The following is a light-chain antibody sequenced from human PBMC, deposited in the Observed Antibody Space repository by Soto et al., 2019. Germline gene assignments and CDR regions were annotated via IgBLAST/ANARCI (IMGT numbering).Light chain of an antibody. J-gene: IGLJ2*01. V-gene: IGLV8-61*01. CDR3: VLYMRSGISV. CDR1: SDSVSASHS. Sequence: QTVVTQEPSFSVSPGGTVKLTCDLSSDSVSASHSPSWYQQTPGQAPRTLIYNTNTRSSGVPDRFSGSILGNRAALTITGAQADDESDYYCVLYMRSGISVFGGGTKLTVL. CDR2: NTN.